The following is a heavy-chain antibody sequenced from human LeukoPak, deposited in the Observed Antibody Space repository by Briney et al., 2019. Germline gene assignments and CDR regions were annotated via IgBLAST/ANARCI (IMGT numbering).Heavy chain of an antibody. J-gene: IGHJ4*02. Sequence: PSETLFLTCTVSGGSVSSSLNYWGWIRQPPGKGLEWIGNTYYTGSTYSNPTRKSRLTMSVDTSKNQFSLKLRSVTAADTAVYSCARLTKGRYFDYIFDYWGQGTLLTVSS. CDR2: TYYTGST. D-gene: IGHD3-9*01. CDR1: GGSVSSSLNY. V-gene: IGHV4-39*01. CDR3: ARLTKGRYFDYIFDY.